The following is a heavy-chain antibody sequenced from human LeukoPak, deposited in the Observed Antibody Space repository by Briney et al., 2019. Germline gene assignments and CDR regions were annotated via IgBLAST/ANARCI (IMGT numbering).Heavy chain of an antibody. CDR2: IPHDGSNK. CDR3: AKEDYGETPHS. V-gene: IGHV3-30*18. Sequence: GGSLRLSCAASGFTFSSYGMHWVRQAPGKGLEWVAVIPHDGSNKYYADSVKGRFTISRDNSKNTLYLQMNTLRAEDTAVYYCAKEDYGETPHSWGQGTLVTVSS. J-gene: IGHJ4*02. CDR1: GFTFSSYG. D-gene: IGHD4/OR15-4a*01.